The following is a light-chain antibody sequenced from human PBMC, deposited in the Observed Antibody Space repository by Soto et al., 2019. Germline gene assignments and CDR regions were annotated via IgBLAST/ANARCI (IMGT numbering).Light chain of an antibody. J-gene: IGKJ1*01. CDR1: QSISSW. Sequence: DIQMTQSPSTLSASVGDRVTITCRASQSISSWLAWYQQRPGKPPKLLISDASSLEGGVPSRFSGSGSGTEFTLTISSLQPDDFATYYCQQYNSYSPRTFGQGTKVEIK. V-gene: IGKV1-5*01. CDR2: DAS. CDR3: QQYNSYSPRT.